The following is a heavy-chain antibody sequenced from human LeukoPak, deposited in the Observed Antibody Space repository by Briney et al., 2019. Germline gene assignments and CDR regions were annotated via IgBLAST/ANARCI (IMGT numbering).Heavy chain of an antibody. D-gene: IGHD3-10*01. V-gene: IGHV1-8*01. J-gene: IGHJ4*02. CDR3: ARGSGGSGSYSFDY. CDR1: GYTFTCYD. Sequence: ASVKVSCKASGYTFTCYDINWVRQATGQGLEWMGWMNPNSGNTGYAQKFQGRVTMTRNTSISTAYMELSSLRSEDTAVYYCARGSGGSGSYSFDYWGQGTLVTVSS. CDR2: MNPNSGNT.